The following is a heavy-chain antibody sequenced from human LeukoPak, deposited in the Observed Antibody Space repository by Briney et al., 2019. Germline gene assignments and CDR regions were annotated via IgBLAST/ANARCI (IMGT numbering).Heavy chain of an antibody. CDR2: IRHDGSEK. CDR1: GFTFSSYW. CDR3: ARGGSRQYNF. J-gene: IGHJ4*02. D-gene: IGHD5-18*01. Sequence: GSLRLSCAASGFTFSSYWMSWVRQAPGKGLEWVANIRHDGSEKYYVDSVKGRFTISRDNAKDSLYLQMNSLRVEDTAMYYCARGGSRQYNFWGQGTLVTVSS. V-gene: IGHV3-7*01.